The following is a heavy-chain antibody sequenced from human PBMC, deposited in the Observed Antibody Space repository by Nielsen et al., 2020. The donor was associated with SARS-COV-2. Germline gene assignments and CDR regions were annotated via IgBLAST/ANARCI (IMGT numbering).Heavy chain of an antibody. J-gene: IGHJ4*02. CDR2: IHYSGST. CDR3: ARERDIVVVPAAFDY. D-gene: IGHD2-2*01. Sequence: SETLSLTCTVSGGSISSSSYYWGWIRQPPGKGLEWIGSIHYSGSTYYNPSLKSRVTISVDTSKNQFSLKLSSVTAADTAVYYCARERDIVVVPAAFDYWGQGTLVTVSS. CDR1: GGSISSSSYY. V-gene: IGHV4-39*01.